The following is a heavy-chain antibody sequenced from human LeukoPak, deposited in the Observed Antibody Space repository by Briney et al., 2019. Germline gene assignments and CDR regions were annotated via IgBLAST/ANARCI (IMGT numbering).Heavy chain of an antibody. CDR3: ARYSGSYFDPFGTYGMDV. D-gene: IGHD1-26*01. CDR1: GYTFSSYS. J-gene: IGHJ6*02. CDR2: ICSSSSYI. Sequence: GGSLRLSCAASGYTFSSYSMNWVRQAPGKGLEWVSSICSSSSYIYYADSVKGRFTISRDNAKNSLYLQMNSLRAEDTAVYYCARYSGSYFDPFGTYGMDVWGQGTTVTVSS. V-gene: IGHV3-21*01.